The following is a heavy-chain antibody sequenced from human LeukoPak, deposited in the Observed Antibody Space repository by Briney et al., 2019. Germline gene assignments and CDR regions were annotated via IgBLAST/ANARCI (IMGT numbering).Heavy chain of an antibody. Sequence: GGSLRLSCATSGFSFTDYPMNWVRQAQATGLEWIPNIRTTAEGAKYAYYADSVKGRVTISRDDGKNTLYLHMNSLRDDDTAVYYCATDQRYAFDYWGQGILVTVSS. CDR2: IRTTAEGAKYA. CDR3: ATDQRYAFDY. V-gene: IGHV3-48*02. CDR1: GFSFTDYP. D-gene: IGHD3-9*01. J-gene: IGHJ4*02.